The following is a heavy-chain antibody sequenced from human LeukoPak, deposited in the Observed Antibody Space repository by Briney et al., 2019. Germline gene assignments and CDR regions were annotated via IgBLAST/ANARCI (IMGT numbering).Heavy chain of an antibody. J-gene: IGHJ6*03. Sequence: SETLSLTCTVSGGSISSYYWSWIRQPPGKGLEWIGYIYYSGSTNYNPSLKSRVTISVDTSKNQFSLKLSSVTAADTAVYYCARVPGGDYVRYYYYYCMDVWGKGTTVTVSS. CDR3: ARVPGGDYVRYYYYYCMDV. D-gene: IGHD4-17*01. CDR2: IYYSGST. CDR1: GGSISSYY. V-gene: IGHV4-59*01.